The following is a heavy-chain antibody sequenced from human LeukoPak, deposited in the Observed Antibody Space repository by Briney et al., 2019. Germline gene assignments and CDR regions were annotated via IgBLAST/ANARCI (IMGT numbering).Heavy chain of an antibody. CDR3: ARGCCLALCPYLFAY. CDR2: IREDGIDT. V-gene: IGHV3-7*01. CDR1: GFTFSTYW. D-gene: IGHD2/OR15-2a*01. J-gene: IGHJ4*02. Sequence: GGSLRLSCAASGFTFSTYWMSWVRQAPGKGLEWVATIREDGIDTNYVDSVRDRFPISRDNSKNSLYLQMSSLRAEDTAMYYFARGCCLALCPYLFAYWVQGTLVRV.